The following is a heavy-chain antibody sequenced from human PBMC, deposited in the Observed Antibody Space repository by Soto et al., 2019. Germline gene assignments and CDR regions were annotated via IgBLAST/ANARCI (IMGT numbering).Heavy chain of an antibody. D-gene: IGHD4-17*01. CDR3: AREAGVRSPFDP. Sequence: LSLTCTVSGDSINSYSWTWIRQPPGKGLEWIGYIYDSGSTNYNPSLKSRVTISVDTSKNQFSLKLTSVTAADTAMYYCAREAGVRSPFDPWGQGTLVTVSS. J-gene: IGHJ5*02. CDR1: GDSINSYS. CDR2: IYDSGST. V-gene: IGHV4-59*01.